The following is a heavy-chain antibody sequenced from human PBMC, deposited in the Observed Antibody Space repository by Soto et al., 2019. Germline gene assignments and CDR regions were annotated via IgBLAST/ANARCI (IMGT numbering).Heavy chain of an antibody. CDR3: ARDRREQPDYYYYGMDA. J-gene: IGHJ6*02. Sequence: SETLSLTCTVSGGSISSGGYYWSWIRQHPGKGLEWIGYIYYSGSTYYNPSLKSRVTISVDTSKNQFSLKLSSVTAADTAVYYCARDRREQPDYYYYGMDAWGQGTTVTVSS. CDR2: IYYSGST. V-gene: IGHV4-31*03. CDR1: GGSISSGGYY. D-gene: IGHD1-26*01.